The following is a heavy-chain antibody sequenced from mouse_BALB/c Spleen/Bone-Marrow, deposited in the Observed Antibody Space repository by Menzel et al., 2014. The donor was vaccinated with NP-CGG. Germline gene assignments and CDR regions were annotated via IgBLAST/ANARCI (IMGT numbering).Heavy chain of an antibody. CDR3: ARHAYYDQTEVSFVY. V-gene: IGHV5-9-2*01. Sequence: EVKLVESGGGLVKSGGSLKLSCAASGFTFSNYGMSWVRQTPEKRLEWVATISGGGSYTFYSDSVKGRFTISRDNAKNXLHPQLSTLRSEDTALYYCARHAYYDQTEVSFVYWGQGTLVTVSA. CDR2: ISGGGSYT. J-gene: IGHJ3*01. CDR1: GFTFSNYG. D-gene: IGHD2-4*01.